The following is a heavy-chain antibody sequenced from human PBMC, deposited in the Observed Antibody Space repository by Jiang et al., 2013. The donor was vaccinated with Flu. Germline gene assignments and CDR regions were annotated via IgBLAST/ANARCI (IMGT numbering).Heavy chain of an antibody. CDR2: INTNTGNP. CDR3: ARGGVLRFLEWLSPNDAFDI. CDR1: GYTFTSYA. Sequence: QSGSELKKPGASVKVSCKASGYTFTSYAMNWVRQAPGQGLEWMGWINTNTGNPTYAQGFTGRFVFSLDTSVSTAYLQICSLKAEDTAVYYCARGGVLRFLEWLSPNDAFDIWGQGTMVTVSS. J-gene: IGHJ3*02. D-gene: IGHD3-3*01. V-gene: IGHV7-4-1*01.